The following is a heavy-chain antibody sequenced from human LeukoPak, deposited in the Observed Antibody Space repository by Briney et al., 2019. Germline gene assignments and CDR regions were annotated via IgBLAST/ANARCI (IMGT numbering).Heavy chain of an antibody. CDR3: ARDRKDFHAFDI. J-gene: IGHJ3*02. CDR2: IYYSGST. V-gene: IGHV4-59*01. Sequence: SETLSLTCTVSGGSISSYYWSWIRQPPGKGLEWIGYIYYSGSTNYNPSLKSRVTISVDTSKNQFSLKLSSVTAADTAVYYRARDRKDFHAFDIWGQGTMVTVSS. CDR1: GGSISSYY. D-gene: IGHD3-3*01.